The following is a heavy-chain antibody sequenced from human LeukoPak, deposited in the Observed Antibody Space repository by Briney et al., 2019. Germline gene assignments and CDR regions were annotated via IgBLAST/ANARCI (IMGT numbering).Heavy chain of an antibody. CDR1: GFTFGEYA. J-gene: IGHJ4*02. D-gene: IGHD1-14*01. V-gene: IGHV3-49*03. CDR2: IRSKAYGGTT. Sequence: GGSLRLSCTASGFTFGEYAMSWFRQAPGKGLEWVGFIRSKAYGGTTEYAASVKGRFTISRDDSKGIAYLQMNSLKTEDTAVYYCTRDAKGIISDYWGQGTLVTVSS. CDR3: TRDAKGIISDY.